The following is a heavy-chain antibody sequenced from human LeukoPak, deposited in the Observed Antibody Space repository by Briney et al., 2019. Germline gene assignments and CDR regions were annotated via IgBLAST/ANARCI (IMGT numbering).Heavy chain of an antibody. J-gene: IGHJ6*04. CDR2: TSSSGSTR. D-gene: IGHD3-10*02. Sequence: GGSLRLSCAASGFTFSNYEMNWVRQAPGKGLEWVSYTSSSGSTRYYADSVKGRFTISRDNAKNSLYLQMNSLRAEDTAVYYCAELGITMIGGVWGKGTTVTISS. CDR3: AELGITMIGGV. V-gene: IGHV3-48*03. CDR1: GFTFSNYE.